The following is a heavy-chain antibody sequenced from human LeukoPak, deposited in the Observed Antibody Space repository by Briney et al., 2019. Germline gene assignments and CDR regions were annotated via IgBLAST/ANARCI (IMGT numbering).Heavy chain of an antibody. CDR1: GGSISSSNW. CDR2: IYHSGST. CDR3: ARDFSSSSQGAEYFQH. V-gene: IGHV4-4*02. Sequence: SGTLSLTCAVSGGSISSSNWWSWVRQPPGKGLEWIGEIYHSGSTNYNPSLKSRVTISVDKSKNQFSLKLSSVTAADTAVYYCARDFSSSSQGAEYFQHWGQGTLVTVSS. D-gene: IGHD6-13*01. J-gene: IGHJ1*01.